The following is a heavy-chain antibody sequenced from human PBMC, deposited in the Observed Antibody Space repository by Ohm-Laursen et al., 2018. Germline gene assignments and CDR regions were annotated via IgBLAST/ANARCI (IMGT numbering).Heavy chain of an antibody. D-gene: IGHD2-15*01. J-gene: IGHJ4*02. CDR3: AKGGIVVVVAATFDY. Sequence: SLRLSCAASGFTFSSYGMHWVRQAPGKGLEWVAVISYDGSNKYYADSVKGRFTNSRDNSKNTLYLQMNSLRAEDTAVYYCAKGGIVVVVAATFDYWGQGTLVTVSS. CDR2: ISYDGSNK. V-gene: IGHV3-30*18. CDR1: GFTFSSYG.